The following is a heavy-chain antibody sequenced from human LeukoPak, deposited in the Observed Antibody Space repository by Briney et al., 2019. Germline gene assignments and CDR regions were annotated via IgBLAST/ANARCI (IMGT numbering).Heavy chain of an antibody. D-gene: IGHD6-13*01. V-gene: IGHV4-61*05. J-gene: IGHJ4*02. CDR2: IYYSGST. CDR3: AASPSQRSPYSRTLGPSEYYFDY. CDR1: GGSISSSSYY. Sequence: PSETLSLTCTVSGGSISSSSYYWGWIRQPPGKGLEWIGYIYYSGSTNYNPSLKSRVTISVDTSKNQFSLKLSSVTAADTAVYYCAASPSQRSPYSRTLGPSEYYFDYWGQGTLVTVSS.